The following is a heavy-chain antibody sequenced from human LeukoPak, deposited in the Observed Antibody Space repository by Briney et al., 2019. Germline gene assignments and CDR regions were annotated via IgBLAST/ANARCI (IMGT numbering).Heavy chain of an antibody. V-gene: IGHV3-30-3*01. Sequence: GGSLRLSCAASGFTFRSHAMHWVRQAPGKGLEWVAVISYDGSNKYYADSVKGRFTISRDNSKNTLYLQMSSLRAEDTAVYYCARTPADGYKPLYFHYWGQGTLVTVSS. D-gene: IGHD5-24*01. J-gene: IGHJ4*02. CDR1: GFTFRSHA. CDR2: ISYDGSNK. CDR3: ARTPADGYKPLYFHY.